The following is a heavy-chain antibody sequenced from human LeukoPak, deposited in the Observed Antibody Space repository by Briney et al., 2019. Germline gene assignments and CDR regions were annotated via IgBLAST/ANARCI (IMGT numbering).Heavy chain of an antibody. D-gene: IGHD3-22*01. CDR3: ARGRRDSSGYYSTDFDY. CDR1: GASISSYY. Sequence: PSETLSLTCTVSGASISSYYWSWIRQPPGKGLEWIGYIYYSGSTNYNPSLKSRVTISVDTSKNQFSLKLSSVTAADTAVYYCARGRRDSSGYYSTDFDYWGQGTLVTVSS. V-gene: IGHV4-59*12. J-gene: IGHJ4*02. CDR2: IYYSGST.